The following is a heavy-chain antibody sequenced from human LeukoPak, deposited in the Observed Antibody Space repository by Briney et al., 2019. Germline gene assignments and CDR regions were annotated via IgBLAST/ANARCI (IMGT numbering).Heavy chain of an antibody. V-gene: IGHV3-30*04. CDR3: AEVGDDYDFDY. CDR1: GFTFSSYA. Sequence: GRSLRLSCAASGFTFSSYAMHWVRQAPGKGLEWVAVISYDGSNKYYADSVKGRFTISRDNSKNTLYLQMNSLRAEDTAVYYCAEVGDDYDFDYWGQGTLVTVSS. CDR2: ISYDGSNK. D-gene: IGHD4-17*01. J-gene: IGHJ4*02.